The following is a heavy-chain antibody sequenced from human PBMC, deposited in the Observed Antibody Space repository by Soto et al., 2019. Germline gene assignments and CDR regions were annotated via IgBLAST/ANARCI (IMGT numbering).Heavy chain of an antibody. CDR2: IKQDGSEK. CDR3: ARDWGYCSGGTCYTVLDY. CDR1: GFTFSTYW. V-gene: IGHV3-7*01. Sequence: EVHLVESGGGLVEPGGSLRLSCAASGFTFSTYWMNWVRQAPGKGLEWVANIKQDGSEKYYVDSVKGRFTISRDNAKSSLYLQMNSLRAGDTAVYYCARDWGYCSGGTCYTVLDYWGQGTLVTVSS. J-gene: IGHJ4*02. D-gene: IGHD2-15*01.